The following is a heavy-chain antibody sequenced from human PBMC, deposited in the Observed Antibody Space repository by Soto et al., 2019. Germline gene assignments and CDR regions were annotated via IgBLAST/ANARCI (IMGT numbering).Heavy chain of an antibody. CDR1: GDIVSSNSAA. D-gene: IGHD6-13*01. CDR3: ARDRTDSSSVYKRNYYYYGMDV. V-gene: IGHV6-1*01. Sequence: PSQTLSLTCAISGDIVSSNSAAWNWIRQSPSRGLEWLGRTYYRSKWYNDYAVSVRSRITINSDTSKNQFSLQLNSVTPEDTAVYYCARDRTDSSSVYKRNYYYYGMDVWGQGDTVTVSS. J-gene: IGHJ6*02. CDR2: TYYRSKWYN.